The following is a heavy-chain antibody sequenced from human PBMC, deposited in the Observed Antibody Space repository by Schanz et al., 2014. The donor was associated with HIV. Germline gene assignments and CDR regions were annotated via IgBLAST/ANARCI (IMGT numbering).Heavy chain of an antibody. J-gene: IGHJ4*02. CDR3: ANEEVPNDY. Sequence: EVQLVESGGGLVKPGGSLRLSCAVSGFTFSSFWMHWVRQVPGKGLLWVAHIYSDGSSTHYADSVKGRFTISRDNSKNTLYLQMSSLRVEDTAVYYCANEEVPNDYWGQGTLVTVSS. CDR1: GFTFSSFW. V-gene: IGHV3-74*02. CDR2: IYSDGSST.